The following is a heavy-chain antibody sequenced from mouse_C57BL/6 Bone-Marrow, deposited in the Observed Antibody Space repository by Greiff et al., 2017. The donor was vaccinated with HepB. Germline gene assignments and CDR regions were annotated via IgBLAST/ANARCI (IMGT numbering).Heavy chain of an antibody. CDR3: ARVKNSLYAMDY. J-gene: IGHJ4*01. CDR1: GFTFSSYA. Sequence: EVKLVESGGGLVKPGGSLKLSCAASGFTFSSYAMSWVRQTPEKRLEWVATISDGGSYTYYPDNVKGRFTISSDNAKNNLYLQMSHLKSEDTAMYYCARVKNSLYAMDYWGQGTSVTVSS. V-gene: IGHV5-4*03. CDR2: ISDGGSYT.